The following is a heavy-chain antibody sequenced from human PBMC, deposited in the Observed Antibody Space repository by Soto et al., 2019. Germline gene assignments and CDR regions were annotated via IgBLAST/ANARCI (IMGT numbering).Heavy chain of an antibody. Sequence: QITLKESGPTLVKPTQTLTLTCTFSGFSLSTSGVGVGWIRQPPGKALEWLALIYWDDDKRYSPSLKSRLTIPTHTTKNQVVLTMTNMDPVYTATYYCTHAIVVVPAATVIPWFDPWGQGTLVTVSS. V-gene: IGHV2-5*02. CDR2: IYWDDDK. D-gene: IGHD2-2*01. CDR3: THAIVVVPAATVIPWFDP. CDR1: GFSLSTSGVG. J-gene: IGHJ5*02.